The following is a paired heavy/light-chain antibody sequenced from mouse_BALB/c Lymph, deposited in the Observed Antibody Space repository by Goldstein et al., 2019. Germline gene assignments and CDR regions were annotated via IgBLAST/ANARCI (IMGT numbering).Heavy chain of an antibody. Sequence: LQQPGSELVRPGASVKLSCKASGYTFTSYWMHWVKQRPGQGLEWIGNIYPGSGSTNYDEKFKSKATLTVDTSSSTAYMQLSSLTSEDSAVYYCTRSYGSSPFAYWGQGTLVTVSA. CDR2: IYPGSGST. CDR1: GYTFTSYW. CDR3: TRSYGSSPFAY. D-gene: IGHD1-1*01. J-gene: IGHJ3*01. V-gene: IGHV1S22*01.
Light chain of an antibody. Sequence: DIQMTQSPSSLSASLGERVSLTCRASQDIGSSLNWLQQEPDGTIKRLIYATSSLDSGVPKRFSGSRSGSDYSLTISSLESEDFVDYYCLQYASSPFTFGSGTKLEIK. CDR1: QDIGSS. CDR2: ATS. J-gene: IGKJ4*01. V-gene: IGKV9-120*01. CDR3: LQYASSPFT.